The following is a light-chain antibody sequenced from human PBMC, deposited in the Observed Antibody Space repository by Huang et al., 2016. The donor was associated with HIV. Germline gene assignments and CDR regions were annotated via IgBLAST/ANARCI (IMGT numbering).Light chain of an antibody. CDR1: ENILRN. CDR2: GAS. Sequence: VMTQSPATLSVSPGERATLSCRASENILRNLAWYQQRPGQPPRLLIYGASVRLTGIPDRFSGSVSGTEFTLTISSLQSEDFAVYYCQQYNKWPPYTYGQGTKLEIK. CDR3: QQYNKWPPYT. V-gene: IGKV3-15*01. J-gene: IGKJ2*01.